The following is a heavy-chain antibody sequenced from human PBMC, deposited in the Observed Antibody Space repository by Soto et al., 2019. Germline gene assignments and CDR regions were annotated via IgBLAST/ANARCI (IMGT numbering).Heavy chain of an antibody. CDR2: ISWNSGSI. CDR3: AKDTSHTSTVTGYYFDY. Sequence: EVQLVESGGGLVQPGRSLRLSCAASGFTFDDYAMHWVRQAPGKGLEWVSGISWNSGSIGYADSVKGRFTISRDNAKNSLYLQMNSLRAEDTALYYCAKDTSHTSTVTGYYFDYWGQGTLVTVSS. V-gene: IGHV3-9*01. D-gene: IGHD4-17*01. J-gene: IGHJ4*02. CDR1: GFTFDDYA.